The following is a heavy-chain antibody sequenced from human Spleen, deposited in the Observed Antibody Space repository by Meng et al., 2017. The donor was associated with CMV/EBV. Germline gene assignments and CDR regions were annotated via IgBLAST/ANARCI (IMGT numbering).Heavy chain of an antibody. Sequence: SETLSLTCTVSGGSISSSSYYWGWIRQPPGKGLEWIGSIYYSGSTNYNPSLKSRVTISVDTSKNQFSLKLSSVTAADTAVYYCVPSPLSSWNEFDIWGQGTMVTVSS. CDR1: GGSISSSSYY. V-gene: IGHV4-39*07. D-gene: IGHD6-13*01. CDR3: VPSPLSSWNEFDI. J-gene: IGHJ3*02. CDR2: IYYSGST.